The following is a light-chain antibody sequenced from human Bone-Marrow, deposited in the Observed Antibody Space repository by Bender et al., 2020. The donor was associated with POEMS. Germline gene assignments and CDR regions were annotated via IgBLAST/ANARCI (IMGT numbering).Light chain of an antibody. CDR2: RNN. CDR1: SSNIGSNY. CDR3: SSHAGSNAFYV. Sequence: QSVLTQPPSASGTPGQRVTISCSGSSSNIGSNYVFWYQQLPGTAPKLLIQRNNQRPSGVPDRFSGSKSGTSASLTVSGLQAEDEADYYCSSHAGSNAFYVFGTGTKVTVL. V-gene: IGLV1-47*01. J-gene: IGLJ1*01.